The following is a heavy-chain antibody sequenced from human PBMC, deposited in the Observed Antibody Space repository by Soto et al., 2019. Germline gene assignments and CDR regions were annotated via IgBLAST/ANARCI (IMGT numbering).Heavy chain of an antibody. Sequence: RLSCAVFGFTISNAWMSGLRQAPGKGLEWGGRIKSKTDGETTDYAAPVKGRFTISRDDSKNTLYLQMNSLKTEDTAVYYCTTRTYYYDSSGYYYAYWGQGTLVTVSS. CDR1: GFTISNAW. CDR3: TTRTYYYDSSGYYYAY. CDR2: IKSKTDGETT. D-gene: IGHD3-22*01. V-gene: IGHV3-15*01. J-gene: IGHJ4*02.